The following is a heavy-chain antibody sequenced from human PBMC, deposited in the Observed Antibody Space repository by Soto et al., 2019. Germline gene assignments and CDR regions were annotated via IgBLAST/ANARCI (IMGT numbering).Heavy chain of an antibody. CDR3: PFGWGGGHEGY. CDR1: GLTFSAYP. Sequence: EVQKLESGGGLVQPGGSLRLSCAASGLTFSAYPMSWVRQAPGKGLEWVSSISGSGDRTYYADSGKGRFTISRDNSKNTLYLQMNSLRVEDTAVYFCPFGWGGGHEGYWGQGTLVTVSS. J-gene: IGHJ4*02. D-gene: IGHD5-12*01. V-gene: IGHV3-23*01. CDR2: ISGSGDRT.